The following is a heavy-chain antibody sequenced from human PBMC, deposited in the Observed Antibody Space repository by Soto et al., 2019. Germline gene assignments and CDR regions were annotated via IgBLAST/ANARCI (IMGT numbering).Heavy chain of an antibody. CDR1: GFTFSSYG. Sequence: ESGGGVVQPGRSLRLSCAASGFTFSSYGMHWVRQAPGKGLEWVAVIWYDGSNKYYADSVKGRFTISRDNSKNTLYLQMNSLRAEDTAVYYCASTHCSGGSCYSSFDYWGQGTLVTVSS. CDR2: IWYDGSNK. V-gene: IGHV3-33*01. J-gene: IGHJ4*02. D-gene: IGHD2-15*01. CDR3: ASTHCSGGSCYSSFDY.